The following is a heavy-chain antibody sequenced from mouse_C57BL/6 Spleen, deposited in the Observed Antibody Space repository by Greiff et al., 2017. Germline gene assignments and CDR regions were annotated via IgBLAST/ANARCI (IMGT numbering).Heavy chain of an antibody. D-gene: IGHD2-14*01. CDR3: ARGIGFDY. CDR2: ISYDGSN. J-gene: IGHJ2*01. Sequence: EVKLQESGPGLVKPSQSLSLTCSVTGYSITSGYYWNWIRQFPGNKLEWMGYISYDGSNNYNPSLKNRISIPRDTSQNQFFLKLNSVTTEDTATYYCARGIGFDYWGQGTTLSVSS. CDR1: GYSITSGYY. V-gene: IGHV3-6*01.